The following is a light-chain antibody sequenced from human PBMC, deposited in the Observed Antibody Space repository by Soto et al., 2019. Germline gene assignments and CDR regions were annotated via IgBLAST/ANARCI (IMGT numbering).Light chain of an antibody. CDR3: CSFARSRIL. J-gene: IGLJ1*01. CDR2: EVS. Sequence: QPVLTQPASVSGAPGQSITISCTGTSGDVGSYNLVSWYQQHPGKAPKFMIYEVSERPAGVSNRFSGSKSGNTASLTISGLQAEDEADYYCCSFARSRILFGTGTKVTVL. CDR1: SGDVGSYNL. V-gene: IGLV2-23*02.